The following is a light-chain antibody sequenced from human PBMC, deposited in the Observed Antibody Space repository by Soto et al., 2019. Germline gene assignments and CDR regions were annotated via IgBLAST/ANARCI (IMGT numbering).Light chain of an antibody. Sequence: IHLPQSPSSLSESLGHRVTITCPAKQGISNYLAWYQQKPGKAPNLLIYAASTLQSGVPSRFSGSGSGTDFTLTISSLQPEDVTTYYCQKYHSARWTFGQGTKVDIK. V-gene: IGKV1-27*01. CDR1: QGISNY. CDR3: QKYHSARWT. J-gene: IGKJ1*01. CDR2: AAS.